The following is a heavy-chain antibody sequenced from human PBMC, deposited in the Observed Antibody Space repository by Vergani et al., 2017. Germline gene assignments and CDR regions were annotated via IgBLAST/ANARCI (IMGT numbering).Heavy chain of an antibody. Sequence: EVQLVESGGGLVKPGGSLRLSCAASGFTFSSYSMNWVRQAPGKGLEWVSSISSSSSYIYYADSGKGRFTISRDNAKNSLYLQMNSLRAEDTAVYYCARDQSPTVTTPVDYWGQGTLVTVSS. CDR2: ISSSSSYI. V-gene: IGHV3-21*01. D-gene: IGHD4-17*01. J-gene: IGHJ4*02. CDR1: GFTFSSYS. CDR3: ARDQSPTVTTPVDY.